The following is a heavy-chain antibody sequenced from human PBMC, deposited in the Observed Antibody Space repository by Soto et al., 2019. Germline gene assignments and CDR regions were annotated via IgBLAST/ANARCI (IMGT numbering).Heavy chain of an antibody. CDR1: GGSISSGY. CDR2: IYYGGSI. V-gene: IGHV4-59*01. J-gene: IGHJ5*02. Sequence: SETLSLTCSVSGGSISSGYWTCIRQPPGKGLEWIGYIYYGGSINYNPSLKSRVIISVDTAKNQFSLRLSSVTAADTAVYYCTGAYYDINGYSLDPWGQGTSVTVSS. D-gene: IGHD3-22*01. CDR3: TGAYYDINGYSLDP.